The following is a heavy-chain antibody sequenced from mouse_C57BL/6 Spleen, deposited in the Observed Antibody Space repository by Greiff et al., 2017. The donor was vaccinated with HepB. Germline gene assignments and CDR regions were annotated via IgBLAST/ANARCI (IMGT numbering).Heavy chain of an antibody. CDR2: ISSGSSTI. Sequence: EVQLVESGGGLVKPGGSLKLSCAASGFTFSDYGMHWVRQAPEKGLEWVAYISSGSSTIYYADTAKGRFTISRDNAKNTLFLQMTSLRSEDTAMYYCARPLYAMDYWGQGTSVTVSS. CDR3: ARPLYAMDY. J-gene: IGHJ4*01. CDR1: GFTFSDYG. V-gene: IGHV5-17*01.